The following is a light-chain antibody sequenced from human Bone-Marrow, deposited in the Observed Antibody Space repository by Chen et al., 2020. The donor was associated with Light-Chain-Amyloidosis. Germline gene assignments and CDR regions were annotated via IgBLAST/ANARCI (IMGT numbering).Light chain of an antibody. CDR3: PVWDRSSDRPV. V-gene: IGLV3-21*02. J-gene: IGLJ3*02. Sequence: SYVLTQPSSVSVAPGQTATIACGGNNIGSTSVHWYQQTPGQAPLLVVYDDRDRPSGIPERLSGSNSGNTATLTIGRVEAGDEADYYCPVWDRSSDRPVFGGGTKLTVL. CDR2: DDR. CDR1: NIGSTS.